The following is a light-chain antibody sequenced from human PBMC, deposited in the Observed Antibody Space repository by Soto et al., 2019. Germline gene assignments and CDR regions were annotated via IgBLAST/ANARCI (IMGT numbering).Light chain of an antibody. V-gene: IGKV3-20*01. CDR3: QQYGSSRWT. Sequence: EIVLTQSPGTLSLSPGERATLSCRASQSVSSSYLAWDQQKPGQAPRLLIYGASSRATGIPDRFSGSGSGTAFTLTISRLEPEDVAVYYCQQYGSSRWTFGQGTKVEIK. CDR1: QSVSSSY. CDR2: GAS. J-gene: IGKJ1*01.